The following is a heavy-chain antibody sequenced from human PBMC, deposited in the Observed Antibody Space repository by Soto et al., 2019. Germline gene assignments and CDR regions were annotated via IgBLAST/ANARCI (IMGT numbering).Heavy chain of an antibody. CDR2: ISSSGSTI. CDR1: GFTFSSYE. Sequence: GGSLRLSCAASGFTFSSYEMNWVRQAPGKGLEWVSYISSSGSTIYYADSVKGRFTISRDNAKNSLYLQMNSLRAEDTAVYYCARDPGYSSRGYDYWGQGALVTVSS. V-gene: IGHV3-48*03. D-gene: IGHD6-13*01. J-gene: IGHJ4*02. CDR3: ARDPGYSSRGYDY.